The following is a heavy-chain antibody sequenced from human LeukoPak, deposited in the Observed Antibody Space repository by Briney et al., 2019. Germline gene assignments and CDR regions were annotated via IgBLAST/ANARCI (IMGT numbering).Heavy chain of an antibody. CDR3: ARDGSSSGWYRGDNTPQ. CDR2: MKQDGSEK. CDR1: GFTLCEYW. Sequence: GGSLSLSCVLSGFTLCEYWMSCVPRSRGQAVEGLTNMKQDGSEKYHVDSVKARFTITRHNTKNSLYLQMNSLRAEHTALYYCARDGSSSGWYRGDNTPQGGQGTLVSVST. V-gene: IGHV3-7*03. J-gene: IGHJ4*02. D-gene: IGHD6-19*01.